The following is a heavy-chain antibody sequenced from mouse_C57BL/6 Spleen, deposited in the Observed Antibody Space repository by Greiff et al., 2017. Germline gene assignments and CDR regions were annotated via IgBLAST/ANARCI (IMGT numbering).Heavy chain of an antibody. J-gene: IGHJ2*01. CDR1: GFSFNTYA. D-gene: IGHD1-1*02. CDR3: VREMIGGNYLDY. CDR2: IRSKSNNYAT. V-gene: IGHV10-1*01. Sequence: EVMLVESGGGLVQPKGSLKLSCAASGFSFNTYAMNWVRQAPGKGLEWVARIRSKSNNYATYYADSVKDRFTISRDDSESMLYLQMNNLKTEDTAMYYCVREMIGGNYLDYWGQGTTLTVSS.